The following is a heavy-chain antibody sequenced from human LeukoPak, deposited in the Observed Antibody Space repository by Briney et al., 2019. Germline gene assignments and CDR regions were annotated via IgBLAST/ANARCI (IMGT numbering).Heavy chain of an antibody. Sequence: ASVKVSCKASGYTFTSYGISWVRQAPGQGLEWMGWISAYNGNTNYAQKLQGRVTMTTDTSTSTAYMELRSLRSDDTAVYYCARHPRARGPHYYYMDVWGKGTTVTVSS. CDR1: GYTFTSYG. CDR2: ISAYNGNT. D-gene: IGHD3-10*01. CDR3: ARHPRARGPHYYYMDV. V-gene: IGHV1-18*01. J-gene: IGHJ6*03.